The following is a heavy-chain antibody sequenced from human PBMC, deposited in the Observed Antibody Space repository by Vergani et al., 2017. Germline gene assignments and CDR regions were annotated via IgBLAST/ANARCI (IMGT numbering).Heavy chain of an antibody. CDR3: ASNPRLGGDVVDS. CDR1: GGSISSDNW. J-gene: IGHJ4*02. Sequence: QVQLLESGPGLVKPSQTLSLTCAVYGGSISSDNWWNWVRQAPGKGLQWIGEIHRSRSTNYNPSLRRRVTISLDKSKNQFSLKLTSVTAADTAVYFCASNPRLGGDVVDSWGQGTLVTVSS. V-gene: IGHV4-4*02. CDR2: IHRSRST. D-gene: IGHD3-16*01.